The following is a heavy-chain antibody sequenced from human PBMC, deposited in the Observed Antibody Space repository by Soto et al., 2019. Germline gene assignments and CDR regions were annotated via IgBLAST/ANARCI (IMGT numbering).Heavy chain of an antibody. CDR2: IYPGDSDT. V-gene: IGHV5-51*01. D-gene: IGHD2-8*02. CDR1: GYSFRNYW. Sequence: GESLKISCEGSGYSFRNYWIGWVRQVPGTGLEWVGIIYPGDSDTIYNPSFQSHVIISADKSISTAYLQWSSLKVSAPVTYYCERHATPDYETGAHFYGVYWGQGTQVTVFS. J-gene: IGHJ4*02. CDR3: ERHATPDYETGAHFYGVY.